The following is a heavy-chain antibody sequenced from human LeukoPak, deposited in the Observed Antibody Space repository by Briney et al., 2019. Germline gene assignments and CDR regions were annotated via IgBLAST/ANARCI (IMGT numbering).Heavy chain of an antibody. D-gene: IGHD6-13*01. CDR2: ISGSGGST. V-gene: IGHV3-23*01. CDR1: GFTFSSYA. CDR3: AKAGSSSWYPNWFDP. Sequence: QPGGSLRLSCAAFGFTFSSYAMSWVRQAPGKGLEWVSAISGSGGSTYYADSVKGRFTISRDNSKNTLYLQMNSLRAEDTAVYYCAKAGSSSWYPNWFDPWGQGTLVTVSS. J-gene: IGHJ5*02.